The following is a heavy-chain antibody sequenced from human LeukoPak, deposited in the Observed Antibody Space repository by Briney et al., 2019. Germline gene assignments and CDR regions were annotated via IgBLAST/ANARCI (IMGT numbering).Heavy chain of an antibody. D-gene: IGHD3-16*01. Sequence: ASVKVSCKASGYTFTGYYMHWVRQAPGQGLEWMGWINPNSGGTNYAQKFQGRVTMTRDTSISTAYMELSRLRSDDTAVYYCAREGGDYYEYYYMDVWGKGTTVTISS. CDR1: GYTFTGYY. V-gene: IGHV1-2*02. J-gene: IGHJ6*03. CDR2: INPNSGGT. CDR3: AREGGDYYEYYYMDV.